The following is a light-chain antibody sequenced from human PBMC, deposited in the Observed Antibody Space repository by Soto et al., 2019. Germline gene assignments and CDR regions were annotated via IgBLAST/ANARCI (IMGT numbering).Light chain of an antibody. J-gene: IGLJ3*02. CDR3: SSYTSGSTLVV. Sequence: QSVLTQPASVSGSPGQSITISCTGTSSDIGGYNYVSWYQHHPGKAPKLMIYEVNARPSGVSSRFSGSKSGNTASLTISGLQAEDETDYYCSSYTSGSTLVVFGGGTKLTVL. CDR1: SSDIGGYNY. V-gene: IGLV2-14*01. CDR2: EVN.